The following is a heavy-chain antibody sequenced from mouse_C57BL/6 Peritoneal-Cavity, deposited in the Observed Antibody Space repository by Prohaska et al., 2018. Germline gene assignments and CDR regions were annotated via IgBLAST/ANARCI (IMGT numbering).Heavy chain of an antibody. CDR1: GYTFTDYE. J-gene: IGHJ4*01. CDR2: IDPETGGT. CDR3: TRCPYYAMDY. V-gene: IGHV1-15*01. Sequence: GAELVRPGASVTLSCKASGYTFTDYEMHWVKQTPVHGLEWIGAIDPETGGTAYNQKFKGKAILTADKSSSTAYMELRSLTSEDSAVYYCTRCPYYAMDYWGQGTSVTVSS.